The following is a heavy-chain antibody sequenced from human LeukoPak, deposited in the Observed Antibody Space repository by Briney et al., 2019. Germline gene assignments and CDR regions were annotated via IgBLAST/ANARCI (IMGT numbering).Heavy chain of an antibody. CDR1: GYTFTDYY. J-gene: IGHJ4*02. Sequence: ASVKVSCKVSGYTFTDYYMHWVQQAPGKGPEWMGLVDPEDGETIYAEKFQGRVTITADTSTDTAYMELSSLRSEDTAVYYCATEPKGYCSSTSCYTGDCWGQGTLVTVSS. CDR2: VDPEDGET. CDR3: ATEPKGYCSSTSCYTGDC. D-gene: IGHD2-2*02. V-gene: IGHV1-69-2*01.